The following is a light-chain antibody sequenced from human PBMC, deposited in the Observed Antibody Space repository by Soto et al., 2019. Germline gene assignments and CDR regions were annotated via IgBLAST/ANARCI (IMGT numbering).Light chain of an antibody. J-gene: IGLJ1*01. CDR3: SSYTTSDTRQIV. CDR1: SSDVGGYNY. Sequence: QSVLTQPASVSGSPGQSITISCTGNSSDVGGYNYVSWYQHHPGKAPKLMIFDVSNRPSGVSNRFPGSKSGNTASLTISGLQPEDEADYYCSSYTTSDTRQIVFGTGTRSPS. V-gene: IGLV2-14*03. CDR2: DVS.